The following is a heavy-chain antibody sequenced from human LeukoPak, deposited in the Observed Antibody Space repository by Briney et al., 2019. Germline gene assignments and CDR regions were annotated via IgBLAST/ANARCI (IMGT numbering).Heavy chain of an antibody. V-gene: IGHV3-48*04. J-gene: IGHJ4*02. CDR1: GFTFSRYS. CDR3: ARARGTVDCSSTSCYIFDN. CDR2: ISRSSSTI. D-gene: IGHD2-2*02. Sequence: GGSLRLSCAASGFTFSRYSMNWVRQAPGKGLEWVSYISRSSSTIHYADSVKGRFTISRDNAENSLYVQMSSLRAEDTAVYYCARARGTVDCSSTSCYIFDNWGQGTLVTVSS.